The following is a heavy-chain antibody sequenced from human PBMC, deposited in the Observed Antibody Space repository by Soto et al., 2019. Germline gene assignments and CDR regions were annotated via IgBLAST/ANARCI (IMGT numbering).Heavy chain of an antibody. D-gene: IGHD2-15*01. CDR1: GYTFTGYY. Sequence: ASVKVSCKASGYTFTGYYMYWVRQAPGQGLEWMGWINPNSGGTNYAQKFQGWVTMTRDTSISTAYMELSRLRPDDTAVYYCARETGVKYNHQVSLTDVDTYCSGGSCYSGRGAFDIWGQGTMVTVSS. V-gene: IGHV1-2*04. J-gene: IGHJ3*02. CDR2: INPNSGGT. CDR3: ARETGVKYNHQVSLTDVDTYCSGGSCYSGRGAFDI.